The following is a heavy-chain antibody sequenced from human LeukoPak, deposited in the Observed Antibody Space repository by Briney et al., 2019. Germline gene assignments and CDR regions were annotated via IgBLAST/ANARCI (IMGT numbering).Heavy chain of an antibody. CDR3: TRLPLAVADNEIDY. J-gene: IGHJ4*02. CDR1: GFTFSGSA. Sequence: GGSLRHSCAASGFTFSGSAMHWVRQASGKGLEWVGRIRSKANSYATAYAASVKGRFTISRDDSKNTAYLQMNSLKTEDTAVYYCTRLPLAVADNEIDYWGQGTRVTVSS. V-gene: IGHV3-73*01. D-gene: IGHD6-19*01. CDR2: IRSKANSYAT.